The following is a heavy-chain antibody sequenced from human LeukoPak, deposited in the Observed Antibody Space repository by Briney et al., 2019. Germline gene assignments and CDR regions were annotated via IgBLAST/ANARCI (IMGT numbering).Heavy chain of an antibody. V-gene: IGHV3-30-3*01. Sequence: GGSLRLSCAASGFTFSSYWMSWVRQAPGKGLEWVAVISYDGSNKYYADSVKGRFTISRDNSKNTLYLQMNSLRAEDTAVYYCAAEVGPRDFGNWGQGTLVTVSS. J-gene: IGHJ4*02. CDR2: ISYDGSNK. D-gene: IGHD1-26*01. CDR3: AAEVGPRDFGN. CDR1: GFTFSSYW.